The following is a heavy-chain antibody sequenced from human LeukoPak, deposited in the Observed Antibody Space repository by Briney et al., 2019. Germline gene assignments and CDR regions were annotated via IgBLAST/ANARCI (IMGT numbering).Heavy chain of an antibody. Sequence: GGSLRLSCAASGFTFSSYGMHWVRQTPGKGLEWVAFIRYDGSNKYYADSVKGRFTISRDNSKNTLYLQMNSLRAEDTAMYYCAKDQDYGSGSSPLDYWGQGTLVTVPS. V-gene: IGHV3-30*02. CDR1: GFTFSSYG. CDR3: AKDQDYGSGSSPLDY. D-gene: IGHD3-10*01. J-gene: IGHJ4*02. CDR2: IRYDGSNK.